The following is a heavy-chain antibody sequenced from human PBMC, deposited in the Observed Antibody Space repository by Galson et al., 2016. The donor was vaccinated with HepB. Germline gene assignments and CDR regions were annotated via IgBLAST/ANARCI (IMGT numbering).Heavy chain of an antibody. J-gene: IGHJ4*02. Sequence: SVKVSCKASGGTFSSYAISWVRQAPGQGLEWMGGIIPMFGTASYAQRFQGRVTITADKSTTTAYMGLSSLRSDDTAVYYCARDFDFGGYSGYYFDYWGQGTLLTVSS. CDR1: GGTFSSYA. CDR3: ARDFDFGGYSGYYFDY. D-gene: IGHD4-23*01. CDR2: IIPMFGTA. V-gene: IGHV1-69*06.